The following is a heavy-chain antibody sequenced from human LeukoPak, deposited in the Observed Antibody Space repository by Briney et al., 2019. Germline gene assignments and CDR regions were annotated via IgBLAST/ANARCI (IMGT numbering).Heavy chain of an antibody. Sequence: PGGSLRLSCAASGFTFSSYCMSWVRQAPGKGLEWVANIKQDGSEKYYVDSVKGRFTISRDNAKNSLYLQMNSLRVEDTAVYYCARAPTVLVGYCSSSSCQADYWGQGPLVTVSS. J-gene: IGHJ4*02. D-gene: IGHD2-2*01. V-gene: IGHV3-7*01. CDR1: GFTFSSYC. CDR3: ARAPTVLVGYCSSSSCQADY. CDR2: IKQDGSEK.